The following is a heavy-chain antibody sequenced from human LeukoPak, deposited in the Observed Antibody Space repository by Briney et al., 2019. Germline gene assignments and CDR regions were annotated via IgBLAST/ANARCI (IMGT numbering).Heavy chain of an antibody. CDR2: IYYSGST. V-gene: IGHV4-59*01. CDR3: AKSDVVVPAAESFDY. J-gene: IGHJ4*02. CDR1: GGSISSYY. D-gene: IGHD2-2*01. Sequence: SETLSLTCTVSGGSISSYYWSWIRQPPGKGLEWIGYIYYSGSTNYNPSLKSRVTISVDTSKNQFSLKLSSVTAADTAVYYCAKSDVVVPAAESFDYWGQGTLVTVSS.